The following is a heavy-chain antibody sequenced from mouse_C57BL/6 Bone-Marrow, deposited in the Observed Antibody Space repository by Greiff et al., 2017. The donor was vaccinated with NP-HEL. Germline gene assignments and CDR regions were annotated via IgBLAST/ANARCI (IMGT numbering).Heavy chain of an antibody. CDR1: GYTFTNYW. CDR2: IYPGGGYT. Sequence: QVQLQQSGAELVRPGTSVKMSCKASGYTFTNYWIGWAKQRPGHGLEWIGDIYPGGGYTNYNEKFKGKATLTADKSSSTAYMQFSSLTSEDSAIYYCARVYYGSSYYAMDYWGQGTSVTVSS. J-gene: IGHJ4*01. D-gene: IGHD1-1*01. CDR3: ARVYYGSSYYAMDY. V-gene: IGHV1-63*01.